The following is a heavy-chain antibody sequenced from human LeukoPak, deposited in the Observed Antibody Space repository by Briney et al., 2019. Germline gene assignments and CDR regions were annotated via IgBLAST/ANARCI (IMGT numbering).Heavy chain of an antibody. D-gene: IGHD4-17*01. CDR3: ASYYGNYFYGMDV. J-gene: IGHJ6*02. CDR1: VYTFTSYC. CDR2: ISAYNGNT. Sequence: SVKVSCKASVYTFTSYCISWVRQAPGERGEGMGWISAYNGNTNYAQKLQGRVTMTTDTSTSTAYMELRSLRSDDTAVYYCASYYGNYFYGMDVWGQGTTVTVSS. V-gene: IGHV1-18*01.